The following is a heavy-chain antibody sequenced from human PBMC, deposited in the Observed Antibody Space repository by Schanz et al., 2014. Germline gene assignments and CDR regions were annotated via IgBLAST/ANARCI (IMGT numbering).Heavy chain of an antibody. D-gene: IGHD2-21*01. CDR2: IYSGIGA. Sequence: VQLLESGGGVVQPGRSLRLSCAASGFTFSSYGMHWVRQAPGKGLEWVSVIYSGIGAYYADSVKDRFTVSRDNSKNTLYLQMNSLRAEDTAVYYCARDLEGYDGGGGGFDPWGQGTLVTVSS. CDR1: GFTFSSYG. CDR3: ARDLEGYDGGGGGFDP. J-gene: IGHJ5*02. V-gene: IGHV3-NL1*01.